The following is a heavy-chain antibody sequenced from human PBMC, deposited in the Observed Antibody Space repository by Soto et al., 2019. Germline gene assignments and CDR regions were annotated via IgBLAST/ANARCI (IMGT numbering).Heavy chain of an antibody. CDR2: TSYDGNNR. J-gene: IGHJ4*02. CDR3: AGVYYGGNSVNNY. CDR1: GFSFSSYA. V-gene: IGHV3-30-3*01. D-gene: IGHD2-8*01. Sequence: PGGSLRLSCVGSGFSFSSYALSWVRQAPGKGLEWVAATSYDGNNRYYADSVKGRFIISRENSKNTLDLEMETPRAEDTAMYYCAGVYYGGNSVNNYWGQGTPVTVSS.